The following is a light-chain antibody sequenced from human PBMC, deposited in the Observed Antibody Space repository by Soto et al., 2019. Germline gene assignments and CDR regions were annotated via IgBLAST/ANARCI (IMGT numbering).Light chain of an antibody. J-gene: IGKJ1*01. Sequence: DVVMTQSPLSLPVTLGQPAAISCRSSQSIVFSDGNAYLNWFHQRPGQPPRRLIYRASNRDSGVPDRFSGRGSGTDFTLEFSRVEAEDVGVYYCMQGTHWPPTFGRGTKVEIK. CDR1: QSIVFSDGNAY. CDR2: RAS. V-gene: IGKV2-30*01. CDR3: MQGTHWPPT.